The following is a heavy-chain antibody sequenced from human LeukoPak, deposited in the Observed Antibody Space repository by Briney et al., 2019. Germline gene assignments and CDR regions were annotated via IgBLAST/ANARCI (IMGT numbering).Heavy chain of an antibody. CDR2: INHSGST. D-gene: IGHD6-13*01. CDR1: GGSFSGYY. CDR3: ARGYLAAAGKSSFDY. J-gene: IGHJ4*02. Sequence: SETLSHTCAVYGGSFSGYYWSWIRQPPGKGLEWIGEINHSGSTNYNPSLKSRVTISVDTSKNQFSLKLSSVTAADTAVYYCARGYLAAAGKSSFDYWGQGTLVTVSS. V-gene: IGHV4-34*01.